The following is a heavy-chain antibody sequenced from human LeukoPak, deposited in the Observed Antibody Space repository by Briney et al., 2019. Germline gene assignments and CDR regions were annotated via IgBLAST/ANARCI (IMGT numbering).Heavy chain of an antibody. V-gene: IGHV3-7*03. Sequence: GGSLRLSCAASGLTLSNLGMHWVRQAPGKGLEWVANIKPDGTTKFYVDSVKGRFTISRDNALNSLYLQMNSLRAEDTAIYYCARSIPYGTTWYGRSDYWGQGTLVTVSS. D-gene: IGHD6-13*01. CDR2: IKPDGTTK. J-gene: IGHJ4*02. CDR3: ARSIPYGTTWYGRSDY. CDR1: GLTLSNLG.